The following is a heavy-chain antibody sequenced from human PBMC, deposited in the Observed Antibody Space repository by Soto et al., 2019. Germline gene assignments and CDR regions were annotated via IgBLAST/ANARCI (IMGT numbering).Heavy chain of an antibody. Sequence: QITLKESGPTLVKPTQTLTLTCTFSGFSLSTSGVGVGWIRQPPGKALEWLALIYWDDDKRYSPSLKSRLTITKXLSINXXVLTMTTMDPVDTATYYCAHIEYCSGGSCQYYFDYWGQGTLVTVSS. D-gene: IGHD2-15*01. CDR3: AHIEYCSGGSCQYYFDY. J-gene: IGHJ4*02. CDR1: GFSLSTSGVG. V-gene: IGHV2-5*02. CDR2: IYWDDDK.